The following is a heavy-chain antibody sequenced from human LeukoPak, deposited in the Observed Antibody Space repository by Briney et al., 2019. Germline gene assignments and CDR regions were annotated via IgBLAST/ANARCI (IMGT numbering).Heavy chain of an antibody. D-gene: IGHD2-2*01. CDR3: ARSCSSTSCYLTDAFDI. CDR2: IYPGDSDI. CDR1: GYSFTSYW. J-gene: IGHJ3*02. Sequence: GESLKISCKGSGYSFTSYWIGWVCQMPGKGLEWMGIIYPGDSDIRYSPSFHGQVIISADKSISTAYLQWSSLKASDTAIYYCARSCSSTSCYLTDAFDIWGQGTMVTVSS. V-gene: IGHV5-51*01.